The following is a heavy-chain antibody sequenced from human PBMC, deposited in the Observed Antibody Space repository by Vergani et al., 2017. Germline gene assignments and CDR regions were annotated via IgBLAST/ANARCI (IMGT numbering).Heavy chain of an antibody. J-gene: IGHJ6*03. D-gene: IGHD3-3*01. Sequence: QVQLQESGPGLVKPSETLSLTCTVSGGSISSYYWSWIRQPPGKGLEWIGYIYYSGSTNYNPSLKSRDTISVDTSKNQFSLKLSSVTAADTAVYYCASQAYYDFWSGLGWPYYRDVWGKGP. CDR2: IYYSGST. CDR3: ASQAYYDFWSGLGWPYYRDV. CDR1: GGSISSYY. V-gene: IGHV4-59*01.